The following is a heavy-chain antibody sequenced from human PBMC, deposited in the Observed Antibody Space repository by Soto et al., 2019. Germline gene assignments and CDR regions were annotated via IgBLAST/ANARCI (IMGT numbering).Heavy chain of an antibody. Sequence: SETLSLTCTVSGGSISSGGYYWSRIRQHPGKGLEWIGYIYYSGSTYYNPSLKSRVTIPVDTSKNQFSLKLSSVTAADTAVYYCARASWFGYYFDYWGQGTLVTVSS. CDR3: ARASWFGYYFDY. V-gene: IGHV4-31*03. J-gene: IGHJ4*02. D-gene: IGHD3-10*01. CDR2: IYYSGST. CDR1: GGSISSGGYY.